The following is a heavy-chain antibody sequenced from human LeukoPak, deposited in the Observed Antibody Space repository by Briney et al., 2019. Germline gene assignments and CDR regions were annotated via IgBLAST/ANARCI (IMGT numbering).Heavy chain of an antibody. CDR3: ARFPGGLRFLEWFFDY. Sequence: GGSLRLSCVGSGFIFSSYAMNWVRQSPGKGLEWVSSTSANDRDTDYADAVKGRFIISRDDSKNTLFLQMDSLGAEDTAIYYCARFPGGLRFLEWFFDYWGQGTLVTVTS. D-gene: IGHD3-3*01. CDR2: TSANDRDT. CDR1: GFIFSSYA. J-gene: IGHJ4*02. V-gene: IGHV3-23*01.